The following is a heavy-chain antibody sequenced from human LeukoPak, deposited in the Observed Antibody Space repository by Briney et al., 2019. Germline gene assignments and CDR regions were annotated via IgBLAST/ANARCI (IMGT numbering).Heavy chain of an antibody. CDR2: ISYDGSNK. CDR1: GFTFSSYG. CDR3: AKDQKGTYYYGSGSYQNYYYGMDV. D-gene: IGHD3-10*01. J-gene: IGHJ6*02. V-gene: IGHV3-30*18. Sequence: GRSLRLSCAASGFTFSSYGMHWVRQAPGKGLEWVAVISYDGSNKYYADSVKGRFTISRDNSKNTLYLQMNSLRAEDTAVYYCAKDQKGTYYYGSGSYQNYYYGMDVWGRGTTVTVSS.